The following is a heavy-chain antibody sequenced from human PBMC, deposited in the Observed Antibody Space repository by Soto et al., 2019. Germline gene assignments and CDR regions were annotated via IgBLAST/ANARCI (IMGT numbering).Heavy chain of an antibody. CDR2: IYYSGST. D-gene: IGHD3-22*01. J-gene: IGHJ3*02. Sequence: PSETLSLTCTVSGGSISSYYWSWIRQPPGKGLEWIGYIYYSGSTNYNPSLKSRVTISVDTSKNQFSLKLSSVTAADTAVYYCAGDSSGYYEAFDIWGQGTMVTVSS. CDR3: AGDSSGYYEAFDI. V-gene: IGHV4-59*08. CDR1: GGSISSYY.